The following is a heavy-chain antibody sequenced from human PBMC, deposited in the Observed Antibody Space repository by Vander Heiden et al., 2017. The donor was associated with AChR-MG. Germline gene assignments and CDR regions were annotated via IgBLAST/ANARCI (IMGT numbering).Heavy chain of an antibody. CDR3: AKDIGALMDV. J-gene: IGHJ6*02. CDR2: IRYNEKNT. D-gene: IGHD3-16*01. Sequence: VLLLESGGGVVQPGGSLRVSCVGSGFIVSEYGMRWLRQAPGKGLEWVAFIRYNEKNTYYADSVKGRFTISRDTSKSTLYLQMDSLTPEDTGVYYWAKDIGALMDVWGQGTTVTVSS. CDR1: GFIVSEYG. V-gene: IGHV3-30*02.